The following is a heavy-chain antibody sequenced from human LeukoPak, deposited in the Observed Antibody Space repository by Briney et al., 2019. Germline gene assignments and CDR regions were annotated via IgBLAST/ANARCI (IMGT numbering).Heavy chain of an antibody. Sequence: PSETLSLTCTVSGGSVSNYYWSWIRQPPGKGLEWIGYIYYSGSTNYNPSLKSRVTISVDTSKNQFSLRLSSVTAADTAVYYCTRGTVTINYFDYWGQGTLVTVSS. J-gene: IGHJ4*02. CDR1: GGSVSNYY. D-gene: IGHD4-17*01. CDR2: IYYSGST. CDR3: TRGTVTINYFDY. V-gene: IGHV4-59*02.